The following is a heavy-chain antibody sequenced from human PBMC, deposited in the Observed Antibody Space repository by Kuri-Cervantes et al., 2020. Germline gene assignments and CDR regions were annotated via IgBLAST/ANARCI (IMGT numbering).Heavy chain of an antibody. CDR2: INHSGST. J-gene: IGHJ4*02. Sequence: SETLSLTCAVYGGSFSGYYWSWIRQPPGKGLEWIGEINHSGSTNYNPSLKSRVTISVDTSENQFSLKVSSVTAADTAVYYCARTGNLAVAGNYWGQGTLVTVSS. D-gene: IGHD6-19*01. V-gene: IGHV4-34*01. CDR3: ARTGNLAVAGNY. CDR1: GGSFSGYY.